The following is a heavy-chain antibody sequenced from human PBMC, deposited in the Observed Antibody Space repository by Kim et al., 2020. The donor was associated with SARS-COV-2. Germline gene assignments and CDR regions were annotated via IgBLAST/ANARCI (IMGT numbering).Heavy chain of an antibody. V-gene: IGHV4-39*01. CDR2: IYYSGST. CDR3: ARHQSGYYMPYYGMDV. Sequence: SETLSLTCTVSGGSISSSSYYWGWIRQPPGKGLEWIGSIYYSGSTYYNPSLKSRVTISVDTSKNQFSLKLSSVTAADTAVYYCARHQSGYYMPYYGMDVWGQGTTVTVSS. J-gene: IGHJ6*02. CDR1: GGSISSSSYY. D-gene: IGHD3-3*01.